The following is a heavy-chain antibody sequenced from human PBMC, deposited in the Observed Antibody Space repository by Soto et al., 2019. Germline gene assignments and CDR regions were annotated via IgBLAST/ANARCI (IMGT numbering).Heavy chain of an antibody. V-gene: IGHV3-30*15. CDR3: ARGSFFHGAY. Sequence: GGSLRLSCAASGFTFSTYVMHWVRQAPGKGLEWVALVSPDGNTAYYAASVEGRFTISRDTSKNTLSLQTSTLGPEATAVYDGARGSFFHGAYWGQGTQVTVAS. D-gene: IGHD1-26*01. CDR1: GFTFSTYV. CDR2: VSPDGNTA. J-gene: IGHJ4*02.